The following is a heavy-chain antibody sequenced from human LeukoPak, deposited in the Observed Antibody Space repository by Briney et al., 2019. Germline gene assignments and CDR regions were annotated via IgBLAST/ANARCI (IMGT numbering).Heavy chain of an antibody. Sequence: GGSLRLSCATSGFTFSYYGIHWVGQAPGKGLEWVAVMWSDGIRKYYTDSVKGRFTVSRDTSKNTQYLEMSSLRVEDTAVYYCTRDADTSGHYDIFDIWGQGTMVTVSS. CDR2: MWSDGIRK. CDR3: TRDADTSGHYDIFDI. V-gene: IGHV3-33*01. D-gene: IGHD6-19*01. CDR1: GFTFSYYG. J-gene: IGHJ3*02.